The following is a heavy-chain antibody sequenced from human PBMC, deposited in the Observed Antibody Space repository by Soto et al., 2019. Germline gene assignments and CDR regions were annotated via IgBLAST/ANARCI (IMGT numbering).Heavy chain of an antibody. Sequence: PSETLSLTCTVSGGSISSYYWSWIRQPPGKGLEWIGYIYYSGSTNYNPSLKSRVTISVDTSKNQFSLKLSSVTAADTAVYYCARESWLVSSSSLYYYYYMDVWGKGTTVTVSS. CDR3: ARESWLVSSSSLYYYYYMDV. CDR2: IYYSGST. J-gene: IGHJ6*03. CDR1: GGSISSYY. D-gene: IGHD6-6*01. V-gene: IGHV4-59*01.